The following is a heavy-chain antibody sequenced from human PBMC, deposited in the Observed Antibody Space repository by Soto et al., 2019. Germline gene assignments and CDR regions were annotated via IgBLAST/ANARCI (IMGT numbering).Heavy chain of an antibody. CDR1: GYSFSNYW. D-gene: IGHD3-10*01. Sequence: CQGSGYSFSNYWIGWVRQMPGKGLEWMGIVYPGDSDTRYSPSLQGQITISADRSTSTAYLQWSSLKASDTAMYYCAGGGVRGVITRTRDYYGMDVWGQGTTVTVS. V-gene: IGHV5-51*01. CDR2: VYPGDSDT. CDR3: AGGGVRGVITRTRDYYGMDV. J-gene: IGHJ6*02.